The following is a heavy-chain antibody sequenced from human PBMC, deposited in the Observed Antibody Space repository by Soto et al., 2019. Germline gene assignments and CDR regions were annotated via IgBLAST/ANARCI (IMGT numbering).Heavy chain of an antibody. J-gene: IGHJ6*03. CDR3: ARESGGATATLDYYYYMDV. V-gene: IGHV1-2*04. Sequence: QVQLVQSEAEVKKPGASVTVSCRSSGDTFNDYYIHWVRQAPGQGLEWMGWINPNGGVTKYAQKFQGWVTMTRDTSIRTVYMQLSRLRSDDTAVYYCARESGGATATLDYYYYMDVWGTGTTVTVSS. CDR2: INPNGGVT. CDR1: GDTFNDYY. D-gene: IGHD5-12*01.